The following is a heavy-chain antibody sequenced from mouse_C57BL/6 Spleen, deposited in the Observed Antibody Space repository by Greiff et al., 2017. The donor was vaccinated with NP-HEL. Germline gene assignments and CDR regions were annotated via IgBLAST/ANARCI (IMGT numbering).Heavy chain of an antibody. Sequence: QVQLQQPGAELVKPGASVKLSCKASGYTFTSYWMQWVKQRPGQGLEWIGEIDPSDSYTNYNQKFKGKATLTVDTSSSTAYMQLSSLTSEDSAVYYCALHYSNYQSSFAYWGQGTLVTVSA. CDR2: IDPSDSYT. J-gene: IGHJ3*01. D-gene: IGHD2-5*01. V-gene: IGHV1-50*01. CDR3: ALHYSNYQSSFAY. CDR1: GYTFTSYW.